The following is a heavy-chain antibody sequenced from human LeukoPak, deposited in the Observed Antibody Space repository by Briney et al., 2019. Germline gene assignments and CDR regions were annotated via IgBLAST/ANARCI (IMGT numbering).Heavy chain of an antibody. CDR1: GGSVSSGSYY. D-gene: IGHD3/OR15-3a*01. CDR2: MYYSGSTNYNPS. Sequence: SETLSLTCTVSGGSVSSGSYYWSWIRQPPGKGLEWIGYMYYSGSTNYNPSNYNPSLKSRVTISVDTSKNQFSLKLSSVTAADTAVYYCARGALKRDSKCYFDYWGQGTLVTVSS. V-gene: IGHV4-61*01. CDR3: ARGALKRDSKCYFDY. J-gene: IGHJ4*02.